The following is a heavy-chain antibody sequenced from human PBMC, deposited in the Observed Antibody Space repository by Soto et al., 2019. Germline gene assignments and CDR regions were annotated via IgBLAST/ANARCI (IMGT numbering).Heavy chain of an antibody. D-gene: IGHD6-6*01. CDR1: GFTFSSYA. V-gene: IGHV3-30-3*01. CDR2: ISYDGSNK. J-gene: IGHJ4*02. CDR3: ARAEYSSSPEYY. Sequence: QVQLVESGGGVVQPGRSLRLSCAASGFTFSSYAMHWVRQAPGKGLEWVAVISYDGSNKYYADSVKGRFTISRDNSKNTLYLQMNSLRAEDMAVYYCARAEYSSSPEYYWGQGTLVTVSS.